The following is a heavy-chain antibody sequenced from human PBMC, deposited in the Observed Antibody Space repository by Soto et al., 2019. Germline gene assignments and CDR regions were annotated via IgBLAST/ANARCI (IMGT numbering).Heavy chain of an antibody. Sequence: EVQLLESGVGLVQPGGSLRLSCAASGFTFSSYAMSWVRQAPGKGLEWVSAISGSGGSTYYADSVKGRFTISRDNSKNPLYLQMNSLRDEDTAVYYCAKDPPSYDCSGWYDRPNAFDIWCQGTMVTVSS. J-gene: IGHJ3*02. CDR2: ISGSGGST. V-gene: IGHV3-23*01. CDR1: GFTFSSYA. D-gene: IGHD6-19*01. CDR3: AKDPPSYDCSGWYDRPNAFDI.